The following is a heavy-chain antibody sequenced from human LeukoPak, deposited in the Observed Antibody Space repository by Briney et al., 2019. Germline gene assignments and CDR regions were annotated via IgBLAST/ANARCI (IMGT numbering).Heavy chain of an antibody. CDR2: IDWDDDK. D-gene: IGHD3-10*01. CDR1: GFSLSTSGTC. Sequence: RESGPALVKPTQTLTLTCTFSGFSLSTSGTCVSWIRHPPGKALEWPARIDWDDDKYYSTSLKTRLTISKDTSKKQVVLTMTDMDPADTATYYCAHLTMVRGVSPVFDYWGQGTLVTVSS. J-gene: IGHJ4*02. CDR3: AHLTMVRGVSPVFDY. V-gene: IGHV2-70*11.